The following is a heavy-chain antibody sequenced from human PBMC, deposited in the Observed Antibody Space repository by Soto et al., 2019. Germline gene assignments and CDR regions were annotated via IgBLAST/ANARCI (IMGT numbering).Heavy chain of an antibody. CDR3: ARLVDTADFDY. V-gene: IGHV1-69*02. CDR1: GGTFSSYT. D-gene: IGHD5-18*01. Sequence: QVQLVQSGAEVKKPGSSVKVSCKASGGTFSSYTISWVRQAPGQGLECMGRIIPILGIANYAQKFQGRVTITADKSTSTAYMELSSLRSEDTAVYYCARLVDTADFDYWGQGTLVTVSS. CDR2: IIPILGIA. J-gene: IGHJ4*02.